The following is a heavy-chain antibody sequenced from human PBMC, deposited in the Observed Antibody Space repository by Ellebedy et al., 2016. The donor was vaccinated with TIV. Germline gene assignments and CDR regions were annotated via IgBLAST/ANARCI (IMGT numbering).Heavy chain of an antibody. D-gene: IGHD5-12*01. Sequence: GGSLRLSCAASGFTFSSYAMSWVRQAPGKGLEWVSAVSTSGDNTFYADSVRGRFTVSRDNSKNTLFLQLTSLRAEDTALYYCAKYSQGGYDLPLDSWGQGTRVTVSS. CDR2: VSTSGDNT. J-gene: IGHJ5*01. V-gene: IGHV3-23*01. CDR1: GFTFSSYA. CDR3: AKYSQGGYDLPLDS.